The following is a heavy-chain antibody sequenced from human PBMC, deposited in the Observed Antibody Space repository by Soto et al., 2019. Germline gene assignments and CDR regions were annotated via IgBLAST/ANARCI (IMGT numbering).Heavy chain of an antibody. D-gene: IGHD2-15*01. V-gene: IGHV3-23*01. CDR1: GFTFSSYA. CDR3: AKVVAATPVPYFDY. CDR2: ISGSGGST. J-gene: IGHJ4*02. Sequence: GGSLRLSYAASGFTFSSYAMSWVRQAPGKGLEWVSAISGSGGSTYYADFVKGRFTISRDNSKNTLYLQMNSLRAEDTAVYYCAKVVAATPVPYFDYWGQGTLVTVSS.